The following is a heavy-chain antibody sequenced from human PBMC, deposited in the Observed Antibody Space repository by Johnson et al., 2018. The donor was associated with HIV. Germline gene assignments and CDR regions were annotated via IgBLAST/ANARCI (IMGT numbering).Heavy chain of an antibody. V-gene: IGHV3-7*05. CDR2: IKQDGSET. J-gene: IGHJ3*02. CDR1: GFTFSDYW. Sequence: VQLVESGGGLVQPGGSLRLSCAGSGFTFSDYWMKWVRQAPGKGLEWVAKIKQDGSETYYVDSVKGRFTISRANAKNLLFLQMNSLRAEDTAVYYCGFDIWGQGTMVTVSS. CDR3: GFDI.